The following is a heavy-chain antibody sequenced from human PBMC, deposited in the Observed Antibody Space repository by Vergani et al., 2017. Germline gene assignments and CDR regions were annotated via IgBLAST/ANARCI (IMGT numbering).Heavy chain of an antibody. Sequence: EVQLVESGGGLVQPGGSLRLSCAASGFTFSSYWMSWVRQAPGKGLEWVANIKQDGSEKYYVDSVKGRFTISRDNAKNSLYLQMNSLRAEDTALYYCAKDIDGSGSYPDYWGQGTLVTVSS. V-gene: IGHV3-7*03. CDR1: GFTFSSYW. CDR3: AKDIDGSGSYPDY. J-gene: IGHJ4*02. CDR2: IKQDGSEK. D-gene: IGHD3-10*01.